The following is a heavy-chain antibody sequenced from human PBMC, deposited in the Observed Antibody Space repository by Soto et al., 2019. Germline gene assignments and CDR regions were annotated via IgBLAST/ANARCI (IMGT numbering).Heavy chain of an antibody. CDR3: ARGYYGSGRAAGMDV. Sequence: PSETLSLACAFSVGSIISSNWWGWVRQPPGEGLEWIGEIYHSGSTNYNPSLKSRVTISVDKSKNQFSLKLSPVTAADTAVYYCARGYYGSGRAAGMDVWGQGTTVTVSS. CDR1: VGSIISSNW. CDR2: IYHSGST. J-gene: IGHJ6*02. D-gene: IGHD3-10*01. V-gene: IGHV4-4*02.